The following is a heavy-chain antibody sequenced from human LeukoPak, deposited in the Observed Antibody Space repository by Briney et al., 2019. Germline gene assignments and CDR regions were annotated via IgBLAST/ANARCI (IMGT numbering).Heavy chain of an antibody. D-gene: IGHD3-16*01. CDR1: GYTFTSYD. J-gene: IGHJ6*03. Sequence: ASVKVSCKASGYTFTSYDIKWVRQATGQGLEWMGRMNPNSGNTGYAQKFQGRVTMTRNTSISTAYMELSSLTSEDTAVYYCARRGKGLGYYMDVWGKGTTVTTSS. CDR2: MNPNSGNT. CDR3: ARRGKGLGYYMDV. V-gene: IGHV1-8*01.